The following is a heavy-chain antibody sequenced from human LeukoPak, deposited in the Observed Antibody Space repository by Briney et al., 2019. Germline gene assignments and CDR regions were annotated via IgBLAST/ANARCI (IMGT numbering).Heavy chain of an antibody. CDR3: ASIKVGATN. Sequence: SETLSLTCAVYGGSFSGYYWSWIRQPPGKGLEWIGEINHSGSTNYNPSLKSRVTISVDKSKNQFSLKLSSVTAADTAVYYCASIKVGATNWGQGTLVTVSS. D-gene: IGHD1-26*01. J-gene: IGHJ4*02. CDR2: INHSGST. CDR1: GGSFSGYY. V-gene: IGHV4-34*01.